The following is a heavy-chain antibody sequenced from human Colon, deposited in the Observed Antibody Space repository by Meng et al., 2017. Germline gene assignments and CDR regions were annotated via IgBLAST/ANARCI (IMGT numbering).Heavy chain of an antibody. J-gene: IGHJ4*02. D-gene: IGHD5-18*01. CDR1: GGSIKSSSYY. Sequence: QLRLQESGPGLVKPSETLSLTCSVSGGSIKSSSYYWGWIRQPPGKGLEWIGSAHYSGRTYYNPSLKSRVTIPVDTSKNQFSLKLASVTAADTAVYYCARVRLDTAMVTLDYWGQGTLVTVSS. V-gene: IGHV4-39*07. CDR2: AHYSGRT. CDR3: ARVRLDTAMVTLDY.